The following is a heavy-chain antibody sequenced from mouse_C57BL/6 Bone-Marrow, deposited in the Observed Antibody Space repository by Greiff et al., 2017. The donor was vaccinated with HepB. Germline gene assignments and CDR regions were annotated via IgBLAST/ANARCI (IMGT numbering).Heavy chain of an antibody. CDR2: ISYSGST. CDR1: GYSITSDY. Sequence: VQLQQSGPGLAKPSQTLSLTCSVPGYSITSDYWNWIRKFPGNKLEYMGYISYSGSTYYNPSLKSRISITRDTSKNQYYLQLNSVTTEDTATYYCARSRAIYYGNYGAMDYWGQGTSVTVSS. V-gene: IGHV3-8*01. CDR3: ARSRAIYYGNYGAMDY. J-gene: IGHJ4*01. D-gene: IGHD2-1*01.